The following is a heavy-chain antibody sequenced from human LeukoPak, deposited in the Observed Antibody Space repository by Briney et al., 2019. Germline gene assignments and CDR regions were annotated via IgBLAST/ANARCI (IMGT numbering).Heavy chain of an antibody. CDR1: GGSISSSYYY. Sequence: LSLTCTVSGGSISSSYYYWGWIRQPPGKGLEWIGYIYYSGSTYYNPSLKSRVTISVDTSKNQFSLKLSSVTAADTAVYYCAREILWWSTTPDYFDYWGQGTLVTVSS. CDR3: AREILWWSTTPDYFDY. V-gene: IGHV4-30-4*08. D-gene: IGHD2-21*01. CDR2: IYYSGST. J-gene: IGHJ4*02.